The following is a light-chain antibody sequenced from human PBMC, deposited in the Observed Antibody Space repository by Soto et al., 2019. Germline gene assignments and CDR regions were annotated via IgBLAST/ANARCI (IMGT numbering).Light chain of an antibody. Sequence: EIVLTQSPGTLSLSPGERASLSCRASQSVSSSFLAWYQQKPGQAPRLLISGASSRATGIPDRFSGSGSGTDFTLTISRLEPEDFAVYFCQQYGSSPQTFGQGTKVEIK. CDR2: GAS. V-gene: IGKV3-20*01. CDR3: QQYGSSPQT. CDR1: QSVSSSF. J-gene: IGKJ1*01.